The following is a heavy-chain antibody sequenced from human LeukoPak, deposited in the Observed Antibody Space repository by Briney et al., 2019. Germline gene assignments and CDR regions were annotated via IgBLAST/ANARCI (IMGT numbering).Heavy chain of an antibody. D-gene: IGHD3-10*01. V-gene: IGHV4-59*01. CDR2: IYYSGST. J-gene: IGHJ4*02. CDR3: ARYGAVSAAPEGLDY. Sequence: SETLSLTCTVSGGSISSYYWSWIRQPPGKGLEWIGYIYYSGSTNYNPSLKSRVTISVDTSKNQFSLKLSSVTAADTAVYYCARYGAVSAAPEGLDYWGQGTLVTVSS. CDR1: GGSISSYY.